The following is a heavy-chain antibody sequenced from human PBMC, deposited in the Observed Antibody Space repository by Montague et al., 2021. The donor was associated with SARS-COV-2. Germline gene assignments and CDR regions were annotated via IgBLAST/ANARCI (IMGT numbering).Heavy chain of an antibody. J-gene: IGHJ4*02. CDR2: IDCDDDK. D-gene: IGHD5-24*01. V-gene: IGHV2-70*11. CDR3: ARTDGFNLRGFDS. Sequence: PALVKPTQTLTLTCTFSGFSLTTGGMYVSWIRQPPGKALEWLARIDCDDDKYYSASLKTRLTISKDTSKNQVVLTMTDLDPLDTGTYYCARTDGFNLRGFDSWGQGTLVAVSS. CDR1: GFSLTTGGMY.